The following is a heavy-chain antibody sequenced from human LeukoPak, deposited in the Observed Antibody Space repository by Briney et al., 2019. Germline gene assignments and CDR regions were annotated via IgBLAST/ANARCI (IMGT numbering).Heavy chain of an antibody. Sequence: GGSLRLSCAASGFTLSGHSMSWLRQAPGKGLEGVSAISSGGDVTFYADSVKGRFIVSRDQSNNMLSLQMSSLRAEDTALYYCAKHRAPVPGSHPKNPTAYFEDWGQGALVTVSS. J-gene: IGHJ4*02. D-gene: IGHD6-19*01. V-gene: IGHV3-23*01. CDR1: GFTLSGHS. CDR3: AKHRAPVPGSHPKNPTAYFED. CDR2: ISSGGDVT.